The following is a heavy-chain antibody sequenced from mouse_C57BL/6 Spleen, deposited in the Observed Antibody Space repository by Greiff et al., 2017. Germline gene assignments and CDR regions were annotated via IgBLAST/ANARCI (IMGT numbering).Heavy chain of an antibody. CDR3: ARSGNWVLYWYFDV. CDR1: GYSFTDYN. D-gene: IGHD4-1*01. CDR2: INPNYGTT. Sequence: EVKLQQSGPELVKPGASVKISCKASGYSFTDYNMNWVKQSNGKSLEWIGVINPNYGTTSYNQKFKGKATLTVDQSSSTAYMQLNSLTSEDSAVYYCARSGNWVLYWYFDVWGTGTTVTVSS. J-gene: IGHJ1*03. V-gene: IGHV1-39*01.